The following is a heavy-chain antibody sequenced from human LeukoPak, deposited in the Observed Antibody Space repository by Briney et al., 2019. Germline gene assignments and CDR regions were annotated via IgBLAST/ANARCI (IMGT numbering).Heavy chain of an antibody. CDR2: ISYEGRNI. V-gene: IGHV3-30*18. CDR1: GFTFSSYG. CDR3: AKSQDGGRLFHFDY. D-gene: IGHD1-26*01. Sequence: GGSLRLSCAASGFTFSSYGMHWVRQAPGKGLEWVTVISYEGRNIFYADSVTGRFIISRDNSKNTLYLQMNSLRDEDTAVYFCAKSQDGGRLFHFDYWGQGTLVTVSS. J-gene: IGHJ4*02.